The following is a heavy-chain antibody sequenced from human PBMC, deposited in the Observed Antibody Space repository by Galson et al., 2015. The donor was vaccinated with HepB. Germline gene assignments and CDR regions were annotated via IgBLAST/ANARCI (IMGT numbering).Heavy chain of an antibody. CDR3: AKDRGWQRQTSDFDY. CDR1: GFTFNDYY. V-gene: IGHV3-11*01. Sequence: SLRLSCAASGFTFNDYYMNWIRQAPGKGLEWISYISFSGRTIDYADSVKGRFTISRDYTKNSLYLQMNSLRAEDTAVYYCAKDRGWQRQTSDFDYWGQGTLVTVSP. J-gene: IGHJ4*02. CDR2: ISFSGRTI. D-gene: IGHD3-10*01.